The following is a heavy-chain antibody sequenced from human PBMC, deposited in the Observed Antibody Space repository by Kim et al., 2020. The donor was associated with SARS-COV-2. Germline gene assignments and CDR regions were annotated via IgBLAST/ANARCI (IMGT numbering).Heavy chain of an antibody. J-gene: IGHJ4*02. V-gene: IGHV3-7*01. CDR2: IRQDGGEK. CDR1: GFTFSNYW. D-gene: IGHD1-20*01. Sequence: GGSLRLSCAASGFTFSNYWMSWVRRAPGKGLEWVANIRQDGGEKYYVDSVRGRFIISRDNAKNSLFLQMNSLRAEDTAIYYCARDPMAAEITHDYWGQGTLVTVSS. CDR3: ARDPMAAEITHDY.